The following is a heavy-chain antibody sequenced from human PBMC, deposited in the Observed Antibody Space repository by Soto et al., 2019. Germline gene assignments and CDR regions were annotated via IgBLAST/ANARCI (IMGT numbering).Heavy chain of an antibody. J-gene: IGHJ4*02. CDR1: GFTFSDYS. Sequence: EVQLVESGGSLVKPGGSLRLSCGTSGFTFSDYSMNWVRQAPGQGLEWVSSISSIRSDLSYADSVRGRFTIYRDNAKNSLYLQMNSLRDEDTAVYYCARRGVGCSSRRCYCDYWGQGTLVTVSS. D-gene: IGHD2-2*01. CDR3: ARRGVGCSSRRCYCDY. CDR2: ISSIRSDL. V-gene: IGHV3-21*01.